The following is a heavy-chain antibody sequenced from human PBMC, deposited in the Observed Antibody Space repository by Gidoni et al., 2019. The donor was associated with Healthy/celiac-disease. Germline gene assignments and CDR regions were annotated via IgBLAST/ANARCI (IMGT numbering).Heavy chain of an antibody. Sequence: EVQLVESGGGLVQPGGSLRLPCAASGFTFSSYSMNWVRQAPGKGLEWVSYISSSSSTIYYADSVKGRFTISRDNAKNSLYLQMNSLRAEDTAVYYCARDRPYGSGFMDVWGKGTTVTVSS. V-gene: IGHV3-48*01. CDR1: GFTFSSYS. CDR2: ISSSSSTI. CDR3: ARDRPYGSGFMDV. D-gene: IGHD3-10*01. J-gene: IGHJ6*03.